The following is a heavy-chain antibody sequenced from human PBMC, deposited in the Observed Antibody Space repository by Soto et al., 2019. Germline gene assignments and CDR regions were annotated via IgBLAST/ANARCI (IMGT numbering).Heavy chain of an antibody. D-gene: IGHD2-15*01. CDR1: GFTFSSYV. CDR2: ISYDGTNK. V-gene: IGHV3-30*18. CDR3: AKDRGRYCSGGSCHLFDY. Sequence: QVQLVESGGGVVQPGGSLRLSCAASGFTFSSYVMHWVRQAPGKGLEGVAVISYDGTNKYYADSVKGRFTISRDNSKNTLYLQMNSLRAEDTAVYYCAKDRGRYCSGGSCHLFDYWGQGTLVTVSS. J-gene: IGHJ4*02.